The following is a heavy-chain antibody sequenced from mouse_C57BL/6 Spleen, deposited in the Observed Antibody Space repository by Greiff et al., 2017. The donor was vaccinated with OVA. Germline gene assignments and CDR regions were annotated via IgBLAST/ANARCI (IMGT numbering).Heavy chain of an antibody. Sequence: VQVVESGPGLVQPSQSLSITCTVSGFSLTSYGVHWVRQSPGKGLEWLGVIWSGGSTDYNAAFISRLSISKDNSKSQVFFKMNSLQADDTAIYYCARNGYGSSYHWYFDVWGTGTTVTVSS. J-gene: IGHJ1*03. CDR3: ARNGYGSSYHWYFDV. V-gene: IGHV2-2*01. CDR1: GFSLTSYG. D-gene: IGHD1-1*01. CDR2: IWSGGST.